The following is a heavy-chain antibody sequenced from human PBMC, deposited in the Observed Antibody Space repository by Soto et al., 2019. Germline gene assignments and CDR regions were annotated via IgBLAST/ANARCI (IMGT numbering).Heavy chain of an antibody. CDR1: GGSINSFY. CDR3: ARARYCSGGSCYPWPLDY. D-gene: IGHD2-15*01. J-gene: IGHJ4*02. V-gene: IGHV4-59*01. CDR2: IYNSGST. Sequence: SETLSLTCTVSGGSINSFYWSWIRQPPGKGLEWIGYIYNSGSTNYNPSLKSRVTISVDTSKNQFSLKLSSVTAADTAVYYCARARYCSGGSCYPWPLDYWGQGTLVTVSS.